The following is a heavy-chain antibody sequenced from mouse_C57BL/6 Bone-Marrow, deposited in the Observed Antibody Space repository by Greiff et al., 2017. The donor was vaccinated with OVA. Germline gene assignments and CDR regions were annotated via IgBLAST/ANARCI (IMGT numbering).Heavy chain of an antibody. D-gene: IGHD2-1*01. V-gene: IGHV5-12*01. CDR3: ARRFYYYYAMDY. J-gene: IGHJ4*01. CDR1: GFTFSDYY. CDR2: ISNGGGST. Sequence: DVMLVESGGGLVQPGGSLKLSCAASGFTFSDYYMYWVRQTPEKRLEWVAYISNGGGSTYYPDTVKGRFTISRDNAKNTLYLQMSRLKSEDTAMYYCARRFYYYYAMDYWGQGTSVTVSS.